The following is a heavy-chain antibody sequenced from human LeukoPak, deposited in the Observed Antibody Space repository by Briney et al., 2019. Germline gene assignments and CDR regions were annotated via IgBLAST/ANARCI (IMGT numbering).Heavy chain of an antibody. D-gene: IGHD2-2*01. CDR3: AKDIVVVPAGSPPTAY. Sequence: GSLRLSCAASGFTFSSYAMSWVRQAPGKGLEWVSAISGSGGSTYYADSVKGRFTISRDNSKNTLYLQMNSLRAEDTAVYYCAKDIVVVPAGSPPTAYWGQGTLVTVSS. V-gene: IGHV3-23*01. CDR1: GFTFSSYA. J-gene: IGHJ4*02. CDR2: ISGSGGST.